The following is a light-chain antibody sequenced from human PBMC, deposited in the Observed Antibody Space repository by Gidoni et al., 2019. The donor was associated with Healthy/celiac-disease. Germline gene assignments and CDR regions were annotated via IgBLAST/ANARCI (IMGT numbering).Light chain of an antibody. Sequence: EVVMTQSPAIVSVSPGDTANLSCRASQAITSNLAWYQQRPGQAPRLLSYGASTRATGIQARFSGSGSGTEFTLTISSLQCEDFAVYYCHQYRNWPSLTFGGGTKVDIK. J-gene: IGKJ4*01. CDR3: HQYRNWPSLT. V-gene: IGKV3-15*01. CDR2: GAS. CDR1: QAITSN.